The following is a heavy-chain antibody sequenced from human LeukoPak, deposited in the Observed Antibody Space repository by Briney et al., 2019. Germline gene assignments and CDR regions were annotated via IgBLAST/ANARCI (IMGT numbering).Heavy chain of an antibody. CDR1: GFTFSIHA. J-gene: IGHJ4*01. Sequence: GGSLRLLCAASGFTFSIHAMNWVRQARGGGLECVSTIDGSGVSTYYTASVKGRFTVSRDNSKNTLYLQMNSLRAEDTALYYCAKHLPRTRSFDCWGQGTLVTVSS. CDR3: AKHLPRTRSFDC. D-gene: IGHD3-3*01. V-gene: IGHV3-23*01. CDR2: IDGSGVST.